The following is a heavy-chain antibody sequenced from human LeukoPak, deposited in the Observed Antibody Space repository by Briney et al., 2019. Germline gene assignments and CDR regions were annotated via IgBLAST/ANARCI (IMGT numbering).Heavy chain of an antibody. D-gene: IGHD3-10*01. V-gene: IGHV3-15*04. CDR1: GFSFSDAW. J-gene: IGHJ4*02. CDR3: TTYGSGRKFDY. Sequence: AGGSLRLSCAASGFSFSDAWMSWVRQIPGKGLEWVGRIESKTDGGTTDYAAPVKGRFTIARDDSTNTLYLQMNSLKSEDTAVYYCTTYGSGRKFDYWGQGILVTVSS. CDR2: IESKTDGGTT.